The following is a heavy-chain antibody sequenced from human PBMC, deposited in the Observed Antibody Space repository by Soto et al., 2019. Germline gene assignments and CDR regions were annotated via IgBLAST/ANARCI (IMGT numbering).Heavy chain of an antibody. J-gene: IGHJ4*02. CDR2: MNPNSGNT. D-gene: IGHD5-18*01. V-gene: IGHV1-8*01. CDR3: ARAGLWLPAFLDY. CDR1: GYTFTSYD. Sequence: ASVKVSCKASGYTFTSYDINWVRQATGLGLEWMGWMNPNSGNTGYAQKFQGRVTMTRNTSISTAYMELSSLRSEDTAVYYCARAGLWLPAFLDYWGQGTLVTVSS.